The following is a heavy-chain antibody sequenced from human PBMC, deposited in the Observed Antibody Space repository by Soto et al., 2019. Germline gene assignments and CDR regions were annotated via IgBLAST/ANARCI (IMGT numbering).Heavy chain of an antibody. J-gene: IGHJ5*02. D-gene: IGHD1-26*01. CDR2: MYHSGST. Sequence: PSETLSLTCAVSGYSISSDYYWGWIRQAPGRGLEWIGNMYHSGSTYKNPSLISRVTISMDTSKHQFSLKLISVTAADTAVYYCARSGRYQGENWFDPWGQGTLVTV. CDR3: ARSGRYQGENWFDP. CDR1: GYSISSDYY. V-gene: IGHV4-38-2*01.